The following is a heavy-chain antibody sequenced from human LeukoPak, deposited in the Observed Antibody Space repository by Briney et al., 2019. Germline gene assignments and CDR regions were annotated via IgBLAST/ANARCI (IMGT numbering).Heavy chain of an antibody. CDR1: GYTFTGYY. Sequence: ASVKVSCKASGYTFTGYYMHWVRQAPGQGLEWMGWINPNSGGTNYARKFQGRVTMTRDTSISTAYMELSRLRSDDTAVYYCARGDPNFYYYGMDVWGQGTTVTVSS. D-gene: IGHD2-21*02. CDR3: ARGDPNFYYYGMDV. J-gene: IGHJ6*02. V-gene: IGHV1-2*02. CDR2: INPNSGGT.